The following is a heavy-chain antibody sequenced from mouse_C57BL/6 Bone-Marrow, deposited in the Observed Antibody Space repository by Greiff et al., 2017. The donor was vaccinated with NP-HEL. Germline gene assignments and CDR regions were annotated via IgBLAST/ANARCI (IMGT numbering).Heavy chain of an antibody. D-gene: IGHD1-1*01. Sequence: QVQLKESGPELVKPGASVKISCKASGYAFSSSWMNWVKQRPGKGLEWIGRIYPGDGDTNYNGTFKGKATLTADKSSSTAYMQLSSLTSEDSAVYFCAREGFWGSTWFADRGNGTLVTVSA. CDR1: GYAFSSSW. V-gene: IGHV1-82*01. J-gene: IGHJ3*01. CDR3: AREGFWGSTWFAD. CDR2: IYPGDGDT.